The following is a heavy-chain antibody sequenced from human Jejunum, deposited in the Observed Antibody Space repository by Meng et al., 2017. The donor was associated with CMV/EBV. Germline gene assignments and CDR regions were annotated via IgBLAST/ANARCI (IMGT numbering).Heavy chain of an antibody. D-gene: IGHD2-21*01. CDR1: YG. J-gene: IGHJ3*01. CDR2: INTYNGNT. CDR3: ARSYTSYSFFDF. V-gene: IGHV1-18*01. Sequence: YGVAWVRQAPGRGLEWMGWINTYNGNTNYVQSLQGRVSMTTDTSTTTVYMELRSLRSDDTALYYCARSYTSYSFFDFWGQGTMVTVSS.